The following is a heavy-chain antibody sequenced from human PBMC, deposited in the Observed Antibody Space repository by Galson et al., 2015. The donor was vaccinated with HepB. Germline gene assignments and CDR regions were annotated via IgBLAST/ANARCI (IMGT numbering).Heavy chain of an antibody. CDR3: ARGAYCSGGSCYLNY. Sequence: SVKVSCKASGYTFTSYFMHWVRQAPGQGLEWMAIINPSGGRTTYAQNFKGRVTVTRDTSTSTVFMELSSLRSEDTAVYYCARGAYCSGGSCYLNYWGQGTLVTVSS. D-gene: IGHD2-15*01. J-gene: IGHJ4*02. V-gene: IGHV1-46*01. CDR2: INPSGGRT. CDR1: GYTFTSYF.